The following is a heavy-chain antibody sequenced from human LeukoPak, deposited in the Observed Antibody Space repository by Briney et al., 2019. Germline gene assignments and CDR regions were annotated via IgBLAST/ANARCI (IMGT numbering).Heavy chain of an antibody. V-gene: IGHV3-48*01. CDR3: ARGLGNFDY. J-gene: IGHJ4*02. Sequence: PGGSLRLSCAASGFTFSSYSMNWVRQAPGKGLEWVSYISNGGSTIYYADSVKGRFTISRDNAKNSLYLQINSLRAEDTAVYYCARGLGNFDYWGQGTLVTVSS. CDR1: GFTFSSYS. D-gene: IGHD7-27*01. CDR2: ISNGGSTI.